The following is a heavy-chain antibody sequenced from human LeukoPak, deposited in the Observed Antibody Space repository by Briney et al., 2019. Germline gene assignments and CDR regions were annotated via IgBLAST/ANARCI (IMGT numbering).Heavy chain of an antibody. CDR2: ISSSSTII. J-gene: IGHJ4*02. D-gene: IGHD3-22*01. CDR1: GFTFSSHS. Sequence: GGSLRLSCAASGFTFSSHSMNWVRQTPGKGLEWISYISSSSTIIHYADSVKGRFTISRDDAKNSLYLQMNSLRAEDTAVYYCAKECYDRSGYCFDQWGQGTLVTVSS. CDR3: AKECYDRSGYCFDQ. V-gene: IGHV3-48*01.